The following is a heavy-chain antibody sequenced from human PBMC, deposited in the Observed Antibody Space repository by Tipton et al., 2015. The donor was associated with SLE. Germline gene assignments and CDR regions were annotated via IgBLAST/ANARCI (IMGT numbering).Heavy chain of an antibody. CDR1: GDSVSSNSAA. CDR2: TYYRSKWYI. Sequence: GLVKPSQTLSLTCAISGDSVSSNSAAWNWIRQSPSRGLEWLGRTYYRSKWYIDYAVSVKSRITINPDTSKNQFSLQLNSVTPEDTAVYYCAREISITISGVPRGWFDPWGQGTLVTVSS. J-gene: IGHJ5*02. V-gene: IGHV6-1*01. D-gene: IGHD3-3*01. CDR3: AREISITISGVPRGWFDP.